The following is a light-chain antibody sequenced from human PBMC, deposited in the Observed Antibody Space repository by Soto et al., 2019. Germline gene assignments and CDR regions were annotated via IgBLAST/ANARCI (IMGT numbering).Light chain of an antibody. J-gene: IGKJ2*02. V-gene: IGKV3-11*01. CDR2: DAS. Sequence: EIVLTQSPTTLSLSPGERATLSCRASQSVSSYLAWYQQKFGQAPRLLIYDASNRATGIPARFSGSGSGTDFTLAISSLEPEDFAFYYCQQRFTWPWTFGQGTKLEIK. CDR3: QQRFTWPWT. CDR1: QSVSSY.